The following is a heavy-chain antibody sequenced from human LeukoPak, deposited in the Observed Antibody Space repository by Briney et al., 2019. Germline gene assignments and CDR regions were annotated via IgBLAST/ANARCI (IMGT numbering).Heavy chain of an antibody. Sequence: ERSLRLSCAASGFTFSSYGMHWVRQAPGKGLEWVAVISYDGSNKYYADSVKGRFTISRDNSKNTLYLQMNSLRAEDTAVYYCAKQTWGYSYGFWGQGTLVTVSS. CDR1: GFTFSSYG. J-gene: IGHJ4*02. CDR3: AKQTWGYSYGF. V-gene: IGHV3-30*18. D-gene: IGHD5-18*01. CDR2: ISYDGSNK.